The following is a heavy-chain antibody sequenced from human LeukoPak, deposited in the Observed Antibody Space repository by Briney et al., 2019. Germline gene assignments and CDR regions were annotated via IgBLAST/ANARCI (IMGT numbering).Heavy chain of an antibody. Sequence: ASVKVSCKASGYTFTGYYMHWVRQAPGQGLEWMGWINPNSGGTNYGQKFQGRVTMTRDTSISTAYMELSRLRSDDTAVYYCARVDDFWSGYWVDYWGQGTLVTVSS. V-gene: IGHV1-2*02. D-gene: IGHD3-3*01. J-gene: IGHJ4*02. CDR1: GYTFTGYY. CDR2: INPNSGGT. CDR3: ARVDDFWSGYWVDY.